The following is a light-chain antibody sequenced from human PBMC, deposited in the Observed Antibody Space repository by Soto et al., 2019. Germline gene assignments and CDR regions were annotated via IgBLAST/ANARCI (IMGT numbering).Light chain of an antibody. J-gene: IGKJ3*01. V-gene: IGKV3-11*01. Sequence: EIVLTQSPATLSLSPGERATLSCRASQSVSSYLAWYQQKPGQAPRLLIYDASNRATLIPARLGGSGSGTDFTLAVSRLGPEDLAVYYYQHGSLWPFTSGPGTKVASK. CDR1: QSVSSY. CDR3: QHGSLWPFT. CDR2: DAS.